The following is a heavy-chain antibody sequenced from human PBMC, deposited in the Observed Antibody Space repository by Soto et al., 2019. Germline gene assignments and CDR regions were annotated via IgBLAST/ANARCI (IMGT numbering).Heavy chain of an antibody. CDR3: ARDGRGVPFFGP. Sequence: SETLSLTCTVSGGSISSGGYYWSWIRQHPGKGLEWIGYIYYSGSTYYNPSLKSRVTISVDTSKNQFSLKLSSVTAADTAVYYCARDGRGVPFFGPWGQGTLVTVSS. J-gene: IGHJ5*02. CDR2: IYYSGST. D-gene: IGHD3-10*01. CDR1: GGSISSGGYY. V-gene: IGHV4-31*03.